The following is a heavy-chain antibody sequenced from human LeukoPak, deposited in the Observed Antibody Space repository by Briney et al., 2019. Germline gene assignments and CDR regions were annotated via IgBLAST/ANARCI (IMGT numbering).Heavy chain of an antibody. V-gene: IGHV4-61*02. CDR1: SGSISSGSYY. J-gene: IGHJ5*02. CDR2: IYTSGST. Sequence: MPSETLSLTCTVSSGSISSGSYYWSWIRQPAGKGLEWIGRIYTSGSTNYNPSLKSRVTISVDTSKNQFSLKLSSVTAADTAVYYCARAVQLAYNWFDPWGQGTLVTVSS. D-gene: IGHD6-13*01. CDR3: ARAVQLAYNWFDP.